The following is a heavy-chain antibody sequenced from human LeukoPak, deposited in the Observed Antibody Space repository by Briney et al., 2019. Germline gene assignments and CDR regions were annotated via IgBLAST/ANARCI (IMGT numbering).Heavy chain of an antibody. D-gene: IGHD3-3*01. CDR3: ATAQRGYDFWSGYPYFDY. V-gene: IGHV1-69*13. Sequence: GASVKVSCKASGGTFSIYAISWVRQAPGQGLEWMGGIIPIFGTANYAQKFQGRVMITADESTSTAYMELSSLRSEDTAVYYCATAQRGYDFWSGYPYFDYWGQGTLVTVSS. CDR2: IIPIFGTA. CDR1: GGTFSIYA. J-gene: IGHJ4*02.